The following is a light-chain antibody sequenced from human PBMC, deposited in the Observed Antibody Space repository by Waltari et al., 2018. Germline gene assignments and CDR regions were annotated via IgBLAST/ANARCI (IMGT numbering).Light chain of an antibody. V-gene: IGKV3-20*01. CDR3: QKYGTLPAT. CDR1: QSVSRT. J-gene: IGKJ4*02. Sequence: EIVLTQPPGTLSLSPGDRATLSCRASQSVSRTLAWYQQKPSQAPRLLIYDASSRATGIPDRFSGSGSGTDFSLTISRLEPEDFAVYYCQKYGTLPATFGRGTKVEIK. CDR2: DAS.